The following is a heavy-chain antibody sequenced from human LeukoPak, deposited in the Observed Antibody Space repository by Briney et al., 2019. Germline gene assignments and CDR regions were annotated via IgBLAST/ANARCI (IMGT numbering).Heavy chain of an antibody. V-gene: IGHV4-61*01. CDR2: IHDNGGT. Sequence: SETLSLTCTVSGGSISSGNYYWSWIRQPPGQRLEWIGYIHDNGGTDYNPSLKSRVTISVDTSKKQFSLKLSSVTAADTAVYYCARHKDYYYSYMDVWGKGTTVTISS. CDR1: GGSISSGNYY. CDR3: ARHKDYYYSYMDV. J-gene: IGHJ6*03.